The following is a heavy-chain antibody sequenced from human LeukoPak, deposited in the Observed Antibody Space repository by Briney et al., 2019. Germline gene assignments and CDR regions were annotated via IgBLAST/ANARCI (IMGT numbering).Heavy chain of an antibody. CDR3: ARAPYAPRIAVAGTFFWFDP. CDR2: INPNSGGT. D-gene: IGHD6-19*01. CDR1: GYTFTGYY. V-gene: IGHV1-2*02. Sequence: AASMKVSCKASGYTFTGYYMHWVRQAPGQGLEWMGWINPNSGGTNYAQKFQGRVTMTRDTSISTAYMELSRLRSDDTAVYYCARAPYAPRIAVAGTFFWFDPWGQGTLVTVSS. J-gene: IGHJ5*02.